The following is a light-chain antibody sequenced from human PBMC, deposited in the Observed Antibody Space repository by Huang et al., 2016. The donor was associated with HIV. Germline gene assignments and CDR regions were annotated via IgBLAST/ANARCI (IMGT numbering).Light chain of an antibody. V-gene: IGKV3-15*01. CDR2: GAS. Sequence: MTQSPATLSMSPGERASLSCRARQTVTNNLAWYQHKPGQAPRVLIYGASTRAAGVPARFSGSGSGTDFTLTISSLQSEDFAIYYCHQYNNWPPAFGGGTKVEI. CDR1: QTVTNN. CDR3: HQYNNWPPA. J-gene: IGKJ4*01.